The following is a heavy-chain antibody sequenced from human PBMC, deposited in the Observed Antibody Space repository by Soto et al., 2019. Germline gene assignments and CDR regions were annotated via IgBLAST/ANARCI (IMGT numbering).Heavy chain of an antibody. V-gene: IGHV3-23*01. CDR3: AKDRRAGGNSAFYFDF. CDR1: GFKFSNYA. D-gene: IGHD3-16*01. Sequence: GGSLRLSCAASGFKFSNYAMSWVRQAPGKGLEWVSLISATGGGTYYADSVKGRFTISRDNSHNTLYLQVHSLNAEETAVYYCAKDRRAGGNSAFYFDFWGQGAQVTVS. CDR2: ISATGGGT. J-gene: IGHJ4*02.